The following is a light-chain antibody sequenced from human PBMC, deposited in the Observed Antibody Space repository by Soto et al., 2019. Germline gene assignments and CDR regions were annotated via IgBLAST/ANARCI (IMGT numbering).Light chain of an antibody. J-gene: IGKJ4*01. Sequence: EIVWTQSPGTLSLSPGERATLSCRSSQSVSSSYLAWYQQRPGQAPRLLIYGASSRATGIPDRFSGSGSGTDFTLTISGLEPEDFATYYCLQDYNYPLTFGGGTKVDI. CDR3: LQDYNYPLT. CDR1: QSVSSSY. CDR2: GAS. V-gene: IGKV3-20*01.